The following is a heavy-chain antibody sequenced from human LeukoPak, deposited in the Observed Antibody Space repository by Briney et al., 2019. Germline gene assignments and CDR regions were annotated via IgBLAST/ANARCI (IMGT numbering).Heavy chain of an antibody. J-gene: IGHJ5*02. CDR3: ARLLGYSGSNWFDP. Sequence: SETLSLTCTVSGGSISSYYWTWIRQPAGKGPEWIGRIHASGSTNYNPSLKSRVNMSVDTSKNQFSLKLSSVTAADTAVYYCARLLGYSGSNWFDPWGQGTLVTVSS. CDR1: GGSISSYY. CDR2: IHASGST. D-gene: IGHD5-12*01. V-gene: IGHV4-4*07.